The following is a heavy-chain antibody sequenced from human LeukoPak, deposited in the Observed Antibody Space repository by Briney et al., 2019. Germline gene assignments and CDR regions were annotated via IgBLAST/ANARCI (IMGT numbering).Heavy chain of an antibody. J-gene: IGHJ4*02. D-gene: IGHD3-10*01. Sequence: GGSLRLSCAASGFTFSSYDMHWVRQAPGKGLEWVGRSRNRVNGYSTVYAAPVKSRFTISRDDSGNSLYLQMNSLRADDTAVYYCTTGYTMAPHDGYWGQGTLVTVSS. CDR1: GFTFSSYD. CDR2: SRNRVNGYST. CDR3: TTGYTMAPHDGY. V-gene: IGHV3-72*01.